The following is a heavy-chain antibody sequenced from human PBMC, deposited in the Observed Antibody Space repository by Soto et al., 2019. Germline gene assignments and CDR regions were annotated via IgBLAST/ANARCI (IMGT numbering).Heavy chain of an antibody. CDR2: ISAYNGNT. V-gene: IGHV1-18*01. CDR3: ARGRGWGYSYGLNAFDI. CDR1: GYTFTSYG. Sequence: ASVKVSCKASGYTFTSYGISWVRQAPGQGLEWMGWISAYNGNTNYAQKLQGRVTMTTDTSTSTAYMELRSLRSDDTAVYYCARGRGWGYSYGLNAFDIWGQGTMVTVSS. J-gene: IGHJ3*02. D-gene: IGHD5-18*01.